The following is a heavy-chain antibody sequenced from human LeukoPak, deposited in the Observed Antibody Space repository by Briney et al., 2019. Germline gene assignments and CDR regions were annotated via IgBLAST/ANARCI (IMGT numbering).Heavy chain of an antibody. CDR2: IYYSGST. Sequence: KSSETLSLTCTVSGGSISSYYWSWIRQPPGKGLEWIGYIYYSGSTNYNPSLKSRVTISVDTSKDQFSLKLSSVSAADTAVYYCARAGSLFAFDIWGQGTMVTVSS. CDR3: ARAGSLFAFDI. J-gene: IGHJ3*02. V-gene: IGHV4-59*01. CDR1: GGSISSYY.